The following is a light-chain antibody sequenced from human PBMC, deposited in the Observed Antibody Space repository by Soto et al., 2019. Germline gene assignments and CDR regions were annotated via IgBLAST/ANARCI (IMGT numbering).Light chain of an antibody. J-gene: IGLJ2*01. CDR3: SSYGASSTL. V-gene: IGLV2-14*03. Sequence: QSVLTQPASLSGSPGQSITSSCTGTSTDIGSYNYVSWYLQHPGKAPKLMIFDVSYWPSGISDRFSGSKSGNTASLTISGLQPEDEADYYCSSYGASSTLFGGGTKLTVL. CDR2: DVS. CDR1: STDIGSYNY.